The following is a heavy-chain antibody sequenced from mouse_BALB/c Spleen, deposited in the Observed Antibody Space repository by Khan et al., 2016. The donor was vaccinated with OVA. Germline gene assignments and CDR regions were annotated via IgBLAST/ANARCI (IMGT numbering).Heavy chain of an antibody. Sequence: QIQLVQSGPELKKPGETVKISCKASGYTFTNYGMNWVKQAPGKGLKWMGWINTYTGEPNYADDFKGRFAFSLETSASTAYLQINNLKNEDTAKYFWARMKPYWYFDLWGAGTTVTVSS. V-gene: IGHV9-3-1*01. CDR3: ARMKPYWYFDL. CDR2: INTYTGEP. CDR1: GYTFTNYG. J-gene: IGHJ1*01.